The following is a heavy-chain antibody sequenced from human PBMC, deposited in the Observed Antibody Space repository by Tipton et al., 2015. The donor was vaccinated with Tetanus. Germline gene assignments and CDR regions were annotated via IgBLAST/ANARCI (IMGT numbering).Heavy chain of an antibody. V-gene: IGHV3-30*03. CDR1: GFTFRSYA. J-gene: IGHJ2*01. D-gene: IGHD2-2*01. CDR2: ISYDGTDT. CDR3: D. Sequence: SLRLSCAASGFTFRSYAMHWVRQVPGKGLEWVAFISYDGTDTNYANSVKGRFTISRDSARNTLSLQMNSLRASPTSPKVFD.